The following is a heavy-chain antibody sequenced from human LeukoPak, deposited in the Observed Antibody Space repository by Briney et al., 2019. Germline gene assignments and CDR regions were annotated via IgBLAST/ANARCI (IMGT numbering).Heavy chain of an antibody. V-gene: IGHV1-8*03. CDR3: ARGRYDILTGDYYYYYMDV. Sequence: ASVKVSCKASGYTFTSYGISWVRQATGQGLEWMGWMNHNSGNTGYAQKFQGRVTITRNTSISTAYMELSSLRSEDTAVYYCARGRYDILTGDYYYYYMDVWGKGTTVTVSS. J-gene: IGHJ6*03. CDR1: GYTFTSYG. CDR2: MNHNSGNT. D-gene: IGHD3-9*01.